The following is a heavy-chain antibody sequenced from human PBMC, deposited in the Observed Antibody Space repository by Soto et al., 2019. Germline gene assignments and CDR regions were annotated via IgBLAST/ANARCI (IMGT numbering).Heavy chain of an antibody. D-gene: IGHD2-15*01. CDR2: INPNSGGT. V-gene: IGHV1-2*04. CDR1: GYTFIGYY. Sequence: ASVKVSCKASGYTFIGYYMHWVRQAPGQGLERMGWINPNSGGTNYAQKFQGWVTMTRDTSISSAYMELSRLRSDDTAVYYCAVGYCSGGSCYSGKFDYWGQGTLVTVSS. J-gene: IGHJ4*02. CDR3: AVGYCSGGSCYSGKFDY.